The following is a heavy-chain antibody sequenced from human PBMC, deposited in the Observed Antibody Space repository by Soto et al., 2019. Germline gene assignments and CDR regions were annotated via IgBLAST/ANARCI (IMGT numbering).Heavy chain of an antibody. CDR3: ARDRGVGATRQFDY. D-gene: IGHD1-26*01. J-gene: IGHJ4*02. CDR2: ISYDGSNK. Sequence: QVQLVESGGGVVQPGRSLRLSCAASGFTFSSYAMHWVRQAPGKGLEWVAVISYDGSNKYYADSVKGRFTISRDNSKNTLYLQMNSLRAEDTAVYYCARDRGVGATRQFDYWGQGTLVTVSS. V-gene: IGHV3-30-3*01. CDR1: GFTFSSYA.